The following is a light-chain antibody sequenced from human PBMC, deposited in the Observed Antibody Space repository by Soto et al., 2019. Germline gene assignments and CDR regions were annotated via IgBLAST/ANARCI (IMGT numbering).Light chain of an antibody. Sequence: QSVLTQPRSVSASPGQSVTISCTGTRSYVGGYNYVSWYQHHPGKAPKLMIYGVSARPSGVPDRFSGSKSGNTASLTISGLQAEDEADYYCCSYAGTPYVFGTGTKVTVL. CDR3: CSYAGTPYV. J-gene: IGLJ1*01. CDR1: RSYVGGYNY. CDR2: GVS. V-gene: IGLV2-11*01.